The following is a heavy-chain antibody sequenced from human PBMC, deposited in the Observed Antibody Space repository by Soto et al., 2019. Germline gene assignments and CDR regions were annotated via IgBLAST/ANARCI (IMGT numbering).Heavy chain of an antibody. CDR3: AREELLLYPAPSFDI. D-gene: IGHD3-16*02. CDR2: ISSSGSTI. CDR1: GFTFSSYE. Sequence: GESLKISCAASGFTFSSYEMNWVRQAPGKGLEWVSYISSSGSTIYYADSVKGRFTISRDNAKNSLYLQMNSLRAEDTAVYYCAREELLLYPAPSFDIWGQGTMVTVSS. V-gene: IGHV3-48*03. J-gene: IGHJ3*02.